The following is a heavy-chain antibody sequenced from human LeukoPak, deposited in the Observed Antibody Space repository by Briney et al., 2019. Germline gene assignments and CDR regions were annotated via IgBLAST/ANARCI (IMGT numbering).Heavy chain of an antibody. Sequence: GGTLRLSCVASGFIFSNYGMSWVRQVPGKGLEWVSAISAGGTFYADFVKGRFTISRDNSKNTLYLQMNSLRVDDTAVYYCVKGLYTIDYWGQGTLVTVSS. CDR3: VKGLYTIDY. D-gene: IGHD2-2*02. CDR2: ISAGGT. CDR1: GFIFSNYG. V-gene: IGHV3-23*01. J-gene: IGHJ4*02.